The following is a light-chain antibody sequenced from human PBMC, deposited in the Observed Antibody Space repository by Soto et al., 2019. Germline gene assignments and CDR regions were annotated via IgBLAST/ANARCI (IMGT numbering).Light chain of an antibody. CDR3: SSYTGGNPSYV. CDR2: EVT. V-gene: IGLV2-8*01. CDR1: SSDVSGYDY. J-gene: IGLJ1*01. Sequence: QSALAQPPSASGSPGQSVTISCTGTSSDVSGYDYVSWYQQHPGKAPKLMIYEVTIRPSGVSDRFSGSKSGNTASLTVSGLQAEDEADYYCSSYTGGNPSYVFGTGTKV.